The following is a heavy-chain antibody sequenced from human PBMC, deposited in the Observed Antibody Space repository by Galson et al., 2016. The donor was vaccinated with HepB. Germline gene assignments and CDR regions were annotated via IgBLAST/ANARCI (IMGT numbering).Heavy chain of an antibody. J-gene: IGHJ4*02. D-gene: IGHD4-17*01. CDR3: ARSTVTTFYY. Sequence: QPPGKGLEWIGSIYYSGSTYYNPSLKSRVTISVDTSKNQFSLKLSSVTAADTAVYYCARSTVTTFYYWGQGTLVTVSS. V-gene: IGHV4-39*01. CDR2: IYYSGST.